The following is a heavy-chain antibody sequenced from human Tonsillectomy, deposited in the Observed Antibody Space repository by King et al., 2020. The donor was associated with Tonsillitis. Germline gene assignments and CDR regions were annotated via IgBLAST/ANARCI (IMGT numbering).Heavy chain of an antibody. D-gene: IGHD5-24*01. V-gene: IGHV3-30-3*01. CDR3: ARGGSATKPYYYYGMDV. J-gene: IGHJ6*02. Sequence: VQLVESGGGVVQPGRSLRLSCAASGFTFSSYAMHWVRQAPGKGLEWVAVISYDGSNKYYADSVKGRFTISRDNSKNTLYLQMNSLRAEETAVYYWARGGSATKPYYYYGMDVWGQGTTVTVSS. CDR1: GFTFSSYA. CDR2: ISYDGSNK.